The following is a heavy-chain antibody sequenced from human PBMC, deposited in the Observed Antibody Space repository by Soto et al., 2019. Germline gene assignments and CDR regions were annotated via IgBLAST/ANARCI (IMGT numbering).Heavy chain of an antibody. J-gene: IGHJ6*02. Sequence: SETLSLTCAVSGGSISSGGYSWSWIRQPPGKGLEWIGYIYQSGSTYYNPSLKSRVTISVDRSRNQFSLKLSSVTAADTAVYFCATQSYSNSGAYYYYAMDVWGQGTTVTVS. CDR3: ATQSYSNSGAYYYYAMDV. V-gene: IGHV4-30-2*01. CDR1: GGSISSGGYS. D-gene: IGHD4-4*01. CDR2: IYQSGST.